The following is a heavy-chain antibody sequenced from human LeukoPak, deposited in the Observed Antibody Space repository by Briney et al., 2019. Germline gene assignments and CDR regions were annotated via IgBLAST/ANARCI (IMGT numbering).Heavy chain of an antibody. D-gene: IGHD3-9*01. V-gene: IGHV1-46*01. CDR3: SRGEYDILTGSIAPPDY. J-gene: IGHJ4*02. Sequence: ASVKVSCKASGYTFTSYYMHWVRQAPGQGLEWMGIINPSGGSTSYAQKFLGRVTMTRDTSTSTVYMELSSLGSEDTAAYYCSRGEYDILTGSIAPPDYWGQGTLVTVSS. CDR2: INPSGGST. CDR1: GYTFTSYY.